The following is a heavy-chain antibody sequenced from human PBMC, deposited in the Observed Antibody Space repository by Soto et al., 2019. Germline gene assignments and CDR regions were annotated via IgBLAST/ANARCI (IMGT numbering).Heavy chain of an antibody. CDR3: ARDPVGPTHFDY. CDR2: IYYSGST. V-gene: IGHV4-39*07. J-gene: IGHJ4*02. CDR1: GGSISSSSYY. D-gene: IGHD1-26*01. Sequence: PSETLSLTCTVSGGSISSSSYYWGWIRQPPGKGLEWIGSIYYSGSTYYNPSLKSRVTISVDTSKNQFSLKLSSVTAADTAIYYCARDPVGPTHFDYWGQGAPVTVSS.